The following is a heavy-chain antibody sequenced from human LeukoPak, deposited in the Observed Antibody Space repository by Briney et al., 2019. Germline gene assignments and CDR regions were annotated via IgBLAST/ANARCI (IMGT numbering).Heavy chain of an antibody. Sequence: GASVKVSCKASGYTFTSYAMNWVRQAPGQGLEWMGWINTNTGNPTYAQGFTGRFVFSLDTSVSTAYLQISSLKAEDTAVYYCARVELTGYSAGGFDYWGQGTLVTVSS. CDR2: INTNTGNP. V-gene: IGHV7-4-1*02. CDR3: ARVELTGYSAGGFDY. J-gene: IGHJ4*02. CDR1: GYTFTSYA. D-gene: IGHD3-9*01.